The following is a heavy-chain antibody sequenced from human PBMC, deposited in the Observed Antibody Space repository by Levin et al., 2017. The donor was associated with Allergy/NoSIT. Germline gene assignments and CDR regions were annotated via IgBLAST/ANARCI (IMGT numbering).Heavy chain of an antibody. CDR1: GFSFSTSGLG. V-gene: IGHV2-5*02. CDR3: AYCGPYNDYRINSWEI. J-gene: IGHJ2*01. D-gene: IGHD3-16*01. CDR2: VDWDNVK. Sequence: SGPTLVKATQTLTLTCTFSGFSFSTSGLGVGWVRQSPEKALEWLALVDWDNVKWYSSSLKSRLTITKDPSKDQVVLRMRNMDRVDTGTYYCAYCGPYNDYRINSWEIWGRGTLVTVSS.